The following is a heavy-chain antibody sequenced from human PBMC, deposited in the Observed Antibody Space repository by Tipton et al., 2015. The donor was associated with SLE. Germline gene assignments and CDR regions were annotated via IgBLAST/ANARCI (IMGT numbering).Heavy chain of an antibody. V-gene: IGHV4-4*08. CDR1: GGSISSYY. J-gene: IGHJ3*02. D-gene: IGHD1-26*01. CDR3: ARPCGSYRYDAFDI. Sequence: TLSLTCTVSGGSISSYYWSWIRQPPGKGLEWIGYIYTSGSTNYNPSLKSRVTISVDTPKNQFSLKLSSVTAADTAVYYCARPCGSYRYDAFDIWGQGTMVTVSS. CDR2: IYTSGST.